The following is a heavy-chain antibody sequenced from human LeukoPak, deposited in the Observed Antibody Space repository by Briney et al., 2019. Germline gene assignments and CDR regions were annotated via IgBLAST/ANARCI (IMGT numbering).Heavy chain of an antibody. D-gene: IGHD2-2*01. CDR1: GGSITRSQYY. CDR3: AWALVAPAPPLFNI. Sequence: SETLSLTCSVSGGSITRSQYYWGWVRQPPGKGLEWIGSVYYTGSTYYTPSLRSRVSLSVDTSKHQFSLRLTSVTAADTAMYYCAWALVAPAPPLFNIWGQGTIVTVSS. V-gene: IGHV4-39*01. J-gene: IGHJ3*02. CDR2: VYYTGST.